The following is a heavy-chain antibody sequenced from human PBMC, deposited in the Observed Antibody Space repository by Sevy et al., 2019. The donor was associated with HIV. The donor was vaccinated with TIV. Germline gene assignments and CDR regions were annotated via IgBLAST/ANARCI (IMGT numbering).Heavy chain of an antibody. CDR2: IRSKAYGGTT. D-gene: IGHD3-10*01. J-gene: IGHJ6*03. CDR1: GFTFGDYA. CDR3: SRLAVTKLRGPRKYYYMDV. Sequence: GGCLRLSCTASGFTFGDYAMNWFRQAPGKGLEWVGFIRSKAYGGTTEYAASVRGRFTLSRDDSKTIAYLQMSSLKTEDTAMYYCSRLAVTKLRGPRKYYYMDVWGKGTTVTVSS. V-gene: IGHV3-49*03.